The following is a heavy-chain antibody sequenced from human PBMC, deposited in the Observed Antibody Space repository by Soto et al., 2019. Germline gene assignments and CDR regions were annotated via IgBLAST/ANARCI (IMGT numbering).Heavy chain of an antibody. CDR3: ARGASPLIDY. CDR2: INAGNGNT. Sequence: GASVKVSCKASGYTFTSYDINWVRQAPGQRLEWMGWINAGNGNTKYSQKFQGRVTITRDTSASTAYMELSSLRSEDTAVYYCARGASPLIDYWGQGTQVTVSS. J-gene: IGHJ4*02. CDR1: GYTFTSYD. D-gene: IGHD1-26*01. V-gene: IGHV1-3*01.